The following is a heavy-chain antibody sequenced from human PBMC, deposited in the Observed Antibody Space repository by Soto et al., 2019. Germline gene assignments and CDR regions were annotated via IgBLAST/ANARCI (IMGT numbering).Heavy chain of an antibody. Sequence: QITLKESGPTLVKPTQTLTLTCTFSGFSLSTSGVGVGWIRQPPGKALEWLALIYWDDDKRYSPSLKSRLTIPKDTSKSQVVLTMTNMDPVDTATYYCAHRRIHGSGPYFDYWGQGTLVTVSS. V-gene: IGHV2-5*02. CDR2: IYWDDDK. D-gene: IGHD3-10*01. J-gene: IGHJ4*02. CDR1: GFSLSTSGVG. CDR3: AHRRIHGSGPYFDY.